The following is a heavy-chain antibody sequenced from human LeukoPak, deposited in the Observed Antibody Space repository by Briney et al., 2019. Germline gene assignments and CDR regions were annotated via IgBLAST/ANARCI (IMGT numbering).Heavy chain of an antibody. J-gene: IGHJ6*02. V-gene: IGHV4-4*07. Sequence: KTSETLSLTCTASGGSISSYYWSWIRQPAGKGLEWIGRIYTSGRTNYNPSLKSRVTMSVDTSKNQFSLKLSSVTAADTAVYYCARDLADDSSGHYYYYGMDVWGQGTTVTVSS. D-gene: IGHD3-22*01. CDR3: ARDLADDSSGHYYYYGMDV. CDR1: GGSISSYY. CDR2: IYTSGRT.